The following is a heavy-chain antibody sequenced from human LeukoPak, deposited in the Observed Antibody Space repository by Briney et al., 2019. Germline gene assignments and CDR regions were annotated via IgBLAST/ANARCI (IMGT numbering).Heavy chain of an antibody. CDR3: AKEEGYIYGLLDY. D-gene: IGHD5-18*01. V-gene: IGHV3-20*04. CDR1: GFTFDDYG. CDR2: INWNGGST. J-gene: IGHJ4*02. Sequence: PGGSLRLSCAASGFTFDDYGMSWVRQAPGKGLEWVSGINWNGGSTGYADSVKGRFTISRDNSKNTLYLQMNSLRAGDAAVYYCAKEEGYIYGLLDYWGQGTLVSVSS.